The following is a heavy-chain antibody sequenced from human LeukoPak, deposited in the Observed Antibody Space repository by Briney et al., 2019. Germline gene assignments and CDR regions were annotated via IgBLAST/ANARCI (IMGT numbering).Heavy chain of an antibody. CDR3: ARGQGVNYFDY. CDR2: INHSGST. J-gene: IGHJ4*02. CDR1: GGSFSGYY. V-gene: IGHV4-34*01. Sequence: SETLSLTCADYGGSFSGYYWSWIRQPPGKGLEWIGEINHSGSTNYNPSLKSRVTISVDTSKNQFSLKLSSVTAADTAVYYCARGQGVNYFDYWGQGTLVTVPS. D-gene: IGHD2-21*01.